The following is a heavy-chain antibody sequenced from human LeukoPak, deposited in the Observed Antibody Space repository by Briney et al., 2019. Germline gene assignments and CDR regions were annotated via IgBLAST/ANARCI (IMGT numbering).Heavy chain of an antibody. Sequence: PGRSLRLPCAASGFNFSGYVTHWVRQAPGKGLEWVAVISYDGSNKYYADSVKGRFTISRDNSKNTLYLQMNSLRAEDTAVYYCASPMVRGVMEKWFDPWGQGTLVTVSS. V-gene: IGHV3-30*19. CDR3: ASPMVRGVMEKWFDP. D-gene: IGHD3-10*01. CDR1: GFNFSGYV. CDR2: ISYDGSNK. J-gene: IGHJ5*02.